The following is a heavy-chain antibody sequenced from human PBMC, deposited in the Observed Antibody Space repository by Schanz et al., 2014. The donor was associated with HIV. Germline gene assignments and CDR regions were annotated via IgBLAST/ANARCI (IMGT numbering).Heavy chain of an antibody. D-gene: IGHD3-3*01. V-gene: IGHV3-7*01. Sequence: VHLVESGGGLVKPGGSLRLSCAASGFNFNNYAMTWVRQAPGKGLEWVANIKEDGSEKYHADSVKGRFTISRDNAKNSLYLQMNSLRAEDTAVYYCARGLGAPYYDFRSGYYKGVIYYGMDVWGQGTTVTVSS. CDR3: ARGLGAPYYDFRSGYYKGVIYYGMDV. CDR2: IKEDGSEK. CDR1: GFNFNNYA. J-gene: IGHJ6*02.